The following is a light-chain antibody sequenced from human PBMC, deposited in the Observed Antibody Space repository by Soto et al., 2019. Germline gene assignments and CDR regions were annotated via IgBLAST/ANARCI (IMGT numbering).Light chain of an antibody. CDR2: GAS. Sequence: DIRMTQSPSTLSASVGDGVTITCRASQTISTWLAWYQQKPGKAPKLLIYGASSVQSGVPSRFSGSGSGTEFTLTISSPQPDDFATYYCQQYNPYARTFGQGTRVEIK. CDR3: QQYNPYART. CDR1: QTISTW. V-gene: IGKV1-5*01. J-gene: IGKJ1*01.